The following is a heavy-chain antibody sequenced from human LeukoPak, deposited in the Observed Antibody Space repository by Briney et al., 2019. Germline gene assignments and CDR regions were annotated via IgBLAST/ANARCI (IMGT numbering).Heavy chain of an antibody. Sequence: GGSLRLSCAASGFTFSSYSMNWVRQAPGKGLEWASYISSSSSTIYYADSVKGRFTISRDNAKNSLYLQMNSLRAEDTAVYYCAREDTAMVTSYWGQGTLVTISS. CDR3: AREDTAMVTSY. CDR2: ISSSSSTI. J-gene: IGHJ4*02. CDR1: GFTFSSYS. D-gene: IGHD5-18*01. V-gene: IGHV3-48*01.